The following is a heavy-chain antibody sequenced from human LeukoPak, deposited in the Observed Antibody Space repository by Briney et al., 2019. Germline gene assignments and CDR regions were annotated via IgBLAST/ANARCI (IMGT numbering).Heavy chain of an antibody. V-gene: IGHV3-30-3*01. CDR1: GFTFSSYA. CDR3: ARDSPFDY. CDR2: ISYDGSNK. J-gene: IGHJ4*02. Sequence: PGRSLRLSCAASGFTFSSYAMHWVRQAPGKGLEWVAVISYDGSNKYYADSVKGRFTISRDNSKNTLYLQMNSLRAEDTAVYYCARDSPFDYWGQGTLVTVSS.